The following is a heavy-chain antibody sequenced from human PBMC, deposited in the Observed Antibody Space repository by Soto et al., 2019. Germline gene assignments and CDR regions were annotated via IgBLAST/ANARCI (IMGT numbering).Heavy chain of an antibody. CDR1: VGTIHSGGSS. Sequence: PSETLSLTCAVSVGTIHSGGSSWSWIRQPPGKGLEWIGYIYHSGSTSYNPSLKSRATISLDTSENLFSLRLTSVTAADTAVYYCARGALLDPWGQGTLVTVS. CDR2: IYHSGST. V-gene: IGHV4-30-2*01. J-gene: IGHJ5*02. CDR3: ARGALLDP.